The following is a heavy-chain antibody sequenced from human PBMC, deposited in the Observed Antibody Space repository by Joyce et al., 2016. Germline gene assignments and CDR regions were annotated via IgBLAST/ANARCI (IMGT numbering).Heavy chain of an antibody. D-gene: IGHD6-19*01. Sequence: VHLVQSGAEVKEPGASVKVSCKASGYTFTGFCVHWVRQAPGQGLEWMGMINTSSGGTTYAQKFQGRVTLTRDTAANTHYMELTSLTSDDTAVFYCARDLTGSGWYYFDHWGQGTLVTVSS. CDR1: GYTFTGFC. J-gene: IGHJ4*02. CDR2: INTSSGGT. CDR3: ARDLTGSGWYYFDH. V-gene: IGHV1-46*01.